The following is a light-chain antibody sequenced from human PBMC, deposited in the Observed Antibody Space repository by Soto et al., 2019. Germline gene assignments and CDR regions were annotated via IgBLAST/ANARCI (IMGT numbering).Light chain of an antibody. Sequence: DIQLTQSPSLLSASVGDRVTITCRASQGISTFLAWYQQHPGTAPKRLIYDASNLQSGVPSRFSGSGSGTEFTLTISSRQPEDFATYYCQQVNNYPLTFGGGTKVAIK. CDR3: QQVNNYPLT. CDR1: QGISTF. CDR2: DAS. V-gene: IGKV1-9*01. J-gene: IGKJ4*01.